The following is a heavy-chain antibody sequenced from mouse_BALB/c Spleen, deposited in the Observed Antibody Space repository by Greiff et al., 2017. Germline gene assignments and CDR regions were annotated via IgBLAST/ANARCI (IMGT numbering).Heavy chain of an antibody. Sequence: EVQLHQSGAELVRPGALVKLSCKASGFNIKDYYMHWVKQRPEQGLEWIGWIDPENGNTIYDPKFQGKASITADTSSNTAYLQLSSLTSEDTAVYYCAFYRYDAMDYWGQGTSVTVSS. CDR2: IDPENGNT. CDR1: GFNIKDYY. J-gene: IGHJ4*01. D-gene: IGHD2-14*01. V-gene: IGHV14-1*02. CDR3: AFYRYDAMDY.